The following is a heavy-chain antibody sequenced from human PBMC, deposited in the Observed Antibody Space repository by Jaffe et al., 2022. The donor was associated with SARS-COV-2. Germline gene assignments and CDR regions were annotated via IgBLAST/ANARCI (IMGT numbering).Heavy chain of an antibody. D-gene: IGHD3-22*01. CDR2: INHSGST. Sequence: QVQLQQWGAGLLKPSETLSLTCAVYGGSFSGYYWSWIRQPPGKGLEWIGEINHSGSTNYNPSLKSRVTISVDTSKNQFSLKLSSVTAADTAVYYCARGFEYYDSSGYPTTPPFDYWGQGTLVTVSS. J-gene: IGHJ4*02. V-gene: IGHV4-34*01. CDR3: ARGFEYYDSSGYPTTPPFDY. CDR1: GGSFSGYY.